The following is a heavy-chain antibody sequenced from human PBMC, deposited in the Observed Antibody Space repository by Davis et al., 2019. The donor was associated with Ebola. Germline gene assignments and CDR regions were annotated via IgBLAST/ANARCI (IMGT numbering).Heavy chain of an antibody. J-gene: IGHJ3*02. CDR3: ARAHEVQGDLFAFDI. Sequence: GGSLRLSCAASGFTFSSSWMTWVRQAPEKGLEWVATIKADGSAKYYVDSVKGRFTISRDNAKNSLYLQMNSLRAEDTAVYYCARAHEVQGDLFAFDIWGQGTMVTVSS. CDR2: IKADGSAK. V-gene: IGHV3-7*03. D-gene: IGHD3-10*01. CDR1: GFTFSSSW.